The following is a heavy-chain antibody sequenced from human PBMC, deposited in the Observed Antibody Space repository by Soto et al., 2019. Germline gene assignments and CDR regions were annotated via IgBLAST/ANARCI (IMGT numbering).Heavy chain of an antibody. J-gene: IGHJ6*03. CDR3: ARRLDFGNGYFTVLLDA. CDR2: FYYTGST. D-gene: IGHD3-3*01. Sequence: SETLSLTCVVSGDSLTRGSYYWAWIRQPPGKGLEWIGSFYYTGSTNYNPSLKSRVTVSADTSNNHFSLRLTSVTAADTAVYYCARRLDFGNGYFTVLLDAWGTATTLSAS. V-gene: IGHV4-39*02. CDR1: GDSLTRGSYY.